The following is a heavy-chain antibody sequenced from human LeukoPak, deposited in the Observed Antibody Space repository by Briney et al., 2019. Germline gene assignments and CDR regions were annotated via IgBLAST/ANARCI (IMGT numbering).Heavy chain of an antibody. CDR2: IYYSGST. CDR1: GGSNSSYY. V-gene: IGHV4-59*01. CDR3: SRTYGYNYGTSQPYSFDY. D-gene: IGHD5-18*01. Sequence: PSETLSLTCTVSGGSNSSYYWTWIRQPPGNGLEWIGYIYYSGSTNNNPSLKSRVTISVDTSKNQFSLKLSSVTAADTAVYYCSRTYGYNYGTSQPYSFDYWGQGTLVTVSS. J-gene: IGHJ4*02.